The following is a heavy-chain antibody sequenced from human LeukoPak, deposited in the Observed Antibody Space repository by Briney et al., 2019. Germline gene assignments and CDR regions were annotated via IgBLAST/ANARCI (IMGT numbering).Heavy chain of an antibody. CDR1: GFTFSSYS. V-gene: IGHV3-21*01. D-gene: IGHD3-22*01. J-gene: IGHJ4*02. CDR2: ISSSSSYI. CDR3: ARAISGYYGYYFDY. Sequence: GGSLRLSCAASGFTFSSYSMNWVRQAPGKGLEWVSSISSSSSYIYYADSVKGRFTISRDNAKNSLYLQMSSLRAEDTAVYYCARAISGYYGYYFDYWGQGTLVTVSS.